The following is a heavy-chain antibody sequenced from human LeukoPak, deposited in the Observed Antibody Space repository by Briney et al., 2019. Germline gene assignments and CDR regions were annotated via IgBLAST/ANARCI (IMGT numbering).Heavy chain of an antibody. CDR2: INHSGST. Sequence: SETLSLTCAVYGGSFSGYYWSWIRQPPGKGLEWIGEINHSGSTNYNPSLKSRVTISVDTSKNQFSLRLSSVTAADTAVYYCARGDMILDCWGQGTLVTVSS. CDR1: GGSFSGYY. J-gene: IGHJ4*02. CDR3: ARGDMILDC. D-gene: IGHD3-16*01. V-gene: IGHV4-34*01.